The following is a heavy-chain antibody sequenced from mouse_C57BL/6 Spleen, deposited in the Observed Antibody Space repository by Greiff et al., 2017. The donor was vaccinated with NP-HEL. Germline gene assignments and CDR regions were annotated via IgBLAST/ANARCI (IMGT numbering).Heavy chain of an antibody. CDR1: GFNIKDYY. J-gene: IGHJ2*01. Sequence: EVKLVESGAELVKPGASVKLSCTASGFNIKDYYMHWVKQRTEQGLEWIGRIDPEDGETKYAPKFQGKATITADTSSNTAYLQLSSLTSEDTAVYYCATLTTVVAGGFDYWGQGTTLTVSS. CDR3: ATLTTVVAGGFDY. D-gene: IGHD1-1*01. V-gene: IGHV14-2*01. CDR2: IDPEDGET.